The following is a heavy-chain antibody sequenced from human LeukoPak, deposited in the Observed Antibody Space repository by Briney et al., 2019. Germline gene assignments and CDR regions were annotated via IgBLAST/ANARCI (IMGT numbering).Heavy chain of an antibody. CDR1: GGSISSSSYY. J-gene: IGHJ3*02. D-gene: IGHD1-26*01. CDR3: ARAPIVGATPAPHDAFDI. Sequence: PSETLSLTCTVSGGSISSSSYYWGWIRQPPGKGLEWIGSIYYSGSTYYNPSLKSRVTVSVDTSKNQFSLKLSSVTAADTAVYYCARAPIVGATPAPHDAFDIWGQGTMVTVSS. V-gene: IGHV4-39*07. CDR2: IYYSGST.